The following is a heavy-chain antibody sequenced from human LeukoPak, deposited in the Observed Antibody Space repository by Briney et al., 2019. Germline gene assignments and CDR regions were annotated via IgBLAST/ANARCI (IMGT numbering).Heavy chain of an antibody. J-gene: IGHJ4*02. Sequence: KPSETLSLTWAVYGGSFSGYYWSWIRQPPGKGLEWIWEINNSGSTNYNPSLKSRVTISGDTSKNQFSLKLSSVTAADTAVYYCARGRGFDFWSGYYRNYFDYWGQGTLVTVSS. V-gene: IGHV4-34*01. CDR3: ARGRGFDFWSGYYRNYFDY. CDR1: GGSFSGYY. D-gene: IGHD3-3*01. CDR2: INNSGST.